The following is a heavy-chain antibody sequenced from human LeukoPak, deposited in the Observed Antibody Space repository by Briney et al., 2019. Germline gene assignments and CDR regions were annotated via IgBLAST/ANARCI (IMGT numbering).Heavy chain of an antibody. CDR1: GYSFTNYW. D-gene: IGHD3-3*01. V-gene: IGHV5-51*01. J-gene: IGHJ4*02. CDR2: IYPGDSDP. Sequence: GESLKISCKGSGYSFTNYWIAWVRQMPGKGLEWMGIIYPGDSDPRYSPSFQGQVTISVDKSISTAYLQWSSLKASDTAMYYCARLEYSITIFGVVIIHPFDYWGQGTLVTVSS. CDR3: ARLEYSITIFGVVIIHPFDY.